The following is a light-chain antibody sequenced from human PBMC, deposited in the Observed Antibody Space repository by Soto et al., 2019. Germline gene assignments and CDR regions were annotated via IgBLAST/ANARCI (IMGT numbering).Light chain of an antibody. CDR1: NIGSKS. CDR3: QVWDSSSDHYV. CDR2: DDS. Sequence: SYELTQPPSVSVAPGQTARTTCGGNNIGSKSVHWYQQKPGQAAVLVVYDDSDRPSGIPERFSGSNSGNTATLTISRVEAGDEADYYCQVWDSSSDHYVFGTGTKVTVL. J-gene: IGLJ1*01. V-gene: IGLV3-21*02.